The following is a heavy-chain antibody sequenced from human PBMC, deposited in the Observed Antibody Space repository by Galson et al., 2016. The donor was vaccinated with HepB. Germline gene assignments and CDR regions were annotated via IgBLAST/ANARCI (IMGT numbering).Heavy chain of an antibody. J-gene: IGHJ4*02. V-gene: IGHV4-31*03. D-gene: IGHD1-26*01. CDR2: IHYSGST. CDR1: GASIRSSSFY. CDR3: ARSDSGTYEDC. Sequence: LSLTCTVSGASIRSSSFYWSWIRQHPGKGLEWIGYIHYSGSTFYNPSLQSRLTISLDTSKSQFSLNLTSVTAADTAVYYCARSDSGTYEDCWGQGTLVTVSS.